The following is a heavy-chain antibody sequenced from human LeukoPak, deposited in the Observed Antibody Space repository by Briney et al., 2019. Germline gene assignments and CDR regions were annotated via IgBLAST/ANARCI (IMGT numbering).Heavy chain of an antibody. J-gene: IGHJ4*02. CDR1: GFTFSSYS. Sequence: GGSLRLSCAASGFTFSSYSMNWVRQGPGKGLEWVAVIWYDGSNKKYADSVKGRFTISRDNSKKAVYLQMNSLRVEDTAVYYCARDYGDYGGYFDYWGQGTLVTVSA. CDR2: IWYDGSNK. D-gene: IGHD4-17*01. CDR3: ARDYGDYGGYFDY. V-gene: IGHV3-33*08.